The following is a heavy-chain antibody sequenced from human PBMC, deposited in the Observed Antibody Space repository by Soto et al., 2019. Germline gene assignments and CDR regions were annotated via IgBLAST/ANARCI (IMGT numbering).Heavy chain of an antibody. V-gene: IGHV3-48*01. CDR1: GFTFSSYS. Sequence: EVQLVESGGGLVQPGGSLRLSCAASGFTFSSYSMNWVRQAPGKGLEWVSHFGRIAITIYYADSVKGRFTISRDNAKNSLYLQMNSLRAEDTAVYYCARDNDWAFDYWGQGTLVTVSS. CDR3: ARDNDWAFDY. J-gene: IGHJ4*02. CDR2: FGRIAITI. D-gene: IGHD3-9*01.